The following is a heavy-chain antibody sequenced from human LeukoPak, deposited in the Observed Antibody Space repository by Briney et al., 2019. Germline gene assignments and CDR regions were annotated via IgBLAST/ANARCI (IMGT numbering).Heavy chain of an antibody. J-gene: IGHJ4*02. V-gene: IGHV3-30*02. CDR3: ANGGGAYDVIDY. CDR2: IRYDGSNK. D-gene: IGHD3-16*01. CDR1: GFTFRSYG. Sequence: GGSLRLSCAASGFTFRSYGMHWVRQAPGKGLEGVAYIRYDGSNKFYTVSVKGRFTISRDNPKHTLYLQMNSLRSEDTGVYYWANGGGAYDVIDYWGQGTLVTVSS.